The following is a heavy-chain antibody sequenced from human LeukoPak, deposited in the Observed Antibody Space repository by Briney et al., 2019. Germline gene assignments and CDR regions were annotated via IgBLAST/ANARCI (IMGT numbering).Heavy chain of an antibody. CDR2: INHSGST. V-gene: IGHV4-34*01. CDR1: GGSFSGYY. D-gene: IGHD3-10*01. CDR3: ARVPYYGSGSAYYYYGMDV. J-gene: IGHJ6*04. Sequence: SETLSLTCAVYGGSFSGYYWSWIRQPPGRGLEWIGEINHSGSTNYNPSLKSRVTISVDTSKNQFSLKLSSVTAADTAVYYCARVPYYGSGSAYYYYGMDVWGKGTTDTVSS.